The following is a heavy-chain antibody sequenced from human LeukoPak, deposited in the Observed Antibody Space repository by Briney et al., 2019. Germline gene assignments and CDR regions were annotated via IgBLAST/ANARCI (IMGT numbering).Heavy chain of an antibody. V-gene: IGHV3-15*01. CDR3: TTGTIAAPPYYYYYYMDV. CDR2: IKSRTDGGTT. D-gene: IGHD6-13*01. J-gene: IGHJ6*03. CDR1: GFTFSNAW. Sequence: GGSLRLSCAASGFTFSNAWMSWVRQAPGKGLEWVGRIKSRTDGGTTDYAAPVKGRFTISRDDSKNTLYLQMNSLKTEDTAVYYCTTGTIAAPPYYYYYYMDVWGKGTTVTISS.